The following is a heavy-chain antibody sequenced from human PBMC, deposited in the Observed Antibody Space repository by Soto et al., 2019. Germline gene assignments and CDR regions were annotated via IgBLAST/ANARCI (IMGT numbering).Heavy chain of an antibody. CDR1: GASITGSSY. Sequence: QVQLQESGPGLMKPSETLSLTCTVSGASITGSSYWSWIRQPAGKGLEWIGRFSLSGTTNYNPSPRSRVTMSADVSKNQFSLRLTSVAAADTALYSCARGMTPPGAPAWYYFDSWGQGTLVTVSS. CDR3: ARGMTPPGAPAWYYFDS. CDR2: FSLSGTT. J-gene: IGHJ4*02. V-gene: IGHV4-4*07. D-gene: IGHD2-8*02.